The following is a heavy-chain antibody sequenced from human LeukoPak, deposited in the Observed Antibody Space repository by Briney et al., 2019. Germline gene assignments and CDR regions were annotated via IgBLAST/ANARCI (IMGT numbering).Heavy chain of an antibody. CDR3: ARDLINGLADY. CDR1: GFTFSSYS. D-gene: IGHD6-19*01. Sequence: GGSLRLSCAASGFTFSSYSMNWVRQAPGKGLEWVSSISSSSSYIYYADSVKGRFTISRDNAKNSLYLQMDSLRAEDTAVYYCARDLINGLADYWGQGTLVTVSS. J-gene: IGHJ4*02. CDR2: ISSSSSYI. V-gene: IGHV3-21*01.